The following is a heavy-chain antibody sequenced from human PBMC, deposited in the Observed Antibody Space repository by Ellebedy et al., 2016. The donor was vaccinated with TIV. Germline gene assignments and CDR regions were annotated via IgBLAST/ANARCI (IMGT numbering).Heavy chain of an antibody. V-gene: IGHV3-30-3*01. CDR1: GITVSAYW. Sequence: GESLKISCAASGITVSAYWMHWVRQAPGKGLEWVAVISYDGSNKYYADSVKGRFTISRDNSKNTLYLQMNSLRAEDTAVYYCARDGLGIQLWFPQNPYFDYWGQGTLVTVSS. J-gene: IGHJ4*02. D-gene: IGHD5-18*01. CDR3: ARDGLGIQLWFPQNPYFDY. CDR2: ISYDGSNK.